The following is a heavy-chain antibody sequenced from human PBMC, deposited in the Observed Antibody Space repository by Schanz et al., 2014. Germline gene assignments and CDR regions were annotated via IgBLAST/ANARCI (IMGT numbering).Heavy chain of an antibody. CDR1: EFTFSTDA. Sequence: DVHLLESGGGLVQPGGSLRLSCAASEFTFSTDAMSWVRQAPGKGLEWLSVISASGGDTYYADSVKGRFTISRDNSKNTLYQQRNSLRAEDTAVYYCAKVRYSSGWRGDYFDEWGQGTLVTVAS. CDR3: AKVRYSSGWRGDYFDE. D-gene: IGHD6-25*01. V-gene: IGHV3-23*01. J-gene: IGHJ4*02. CDR2: ISASGGDT.